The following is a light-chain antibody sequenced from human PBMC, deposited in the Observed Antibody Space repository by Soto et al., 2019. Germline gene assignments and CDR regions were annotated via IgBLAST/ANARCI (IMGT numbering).Light chain of an antibody. CDR1: SSNIGEGHD. CDR3: QSYDSSLSGPV. Sequence: QLVLTQPPSVSGAPGQTVTISCTGSSSNIGEGHDVHWYQQLPGTAPKLVIYGNTNRPSGVPDRFSGSKSGTSASLAITGLQAEDEADYYCQSYDSSLSGPVFGGGTKVTVL. V-gene: IGLV1-40*01. CDR2: GNT. J-gene: IGLJ2*01.